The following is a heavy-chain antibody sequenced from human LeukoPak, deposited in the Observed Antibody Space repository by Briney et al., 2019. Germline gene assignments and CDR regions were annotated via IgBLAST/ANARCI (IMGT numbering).Heavy chain of an antibody. J-gene: IGHJ4*02. CDR2: ISGSGGST. CDR3: AKGREQLDY. V-gene: IGHV3-23*01. D-gene: IGHD6-13*01. Sequence: PGGSLRLSCAASGFTFRGYAMNWVRQAPGKGLEWVSGISGSGGSTYYADSVKGRRTISRDNSKNTLYLQMNTLRAEDTAIYYCAKGREQLDYWGQGTLVTVSS. CDR1: GFTFRGYA.